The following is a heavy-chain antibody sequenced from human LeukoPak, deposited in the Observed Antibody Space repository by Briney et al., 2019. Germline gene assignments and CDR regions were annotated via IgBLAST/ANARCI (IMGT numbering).Heavy chain of an antibody. CDR3: ARDQNEGYGDYFSYFDY. J-gene: IGHJ4*02. Sequence: PGRSLRPSCAAPGFTLTGSGMRRGRQAPGKGLGWVAVILYDVIIKYTADSVKGRFTISRDNSKNPLYQQMSSLSAEDTAVYYCARDQNEGYGDYFSYFDYWGQGTLVTVSS. V-gene: IGHV3-33*01. D-gene: IGHD4-17*01. CDR2: ILYDVIIK. CDR1: GFTLTGSG.